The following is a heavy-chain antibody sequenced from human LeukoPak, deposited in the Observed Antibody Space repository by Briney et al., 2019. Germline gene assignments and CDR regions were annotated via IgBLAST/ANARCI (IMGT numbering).Heavy chain of an antibody. CDR3: ARVLTAAVADTPGRSPYGMEV. Sequence: SETLSLTCTVSGGSISSGSYYWSWIRQPAGKGLEWIGRIYTSGSTNYNPSLKSRVTISVDTSKNQFSLKLSSVTAADTAVYYRARVLTAAVADTPGRSPYGMEVGGKGPRAPV. CDR2: IYTSGST. J-gene: IGHJ6*04. V-gene: IGHV4-61*02. CDR1: GGSISSGSYY. D-gene: IGHD6-19*01.